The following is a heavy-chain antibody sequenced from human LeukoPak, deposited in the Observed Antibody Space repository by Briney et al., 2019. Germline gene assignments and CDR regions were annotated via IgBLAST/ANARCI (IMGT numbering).Heavy chain of an antibody. CDR3: AKDYYYDSSGYSLDY. CDR2: ISWNSGSI. D-gene: IGHD3-22*01. CDR1: GFTFDDYA. Sequence: PGGSLRLSCAASGFTFDDYAMHWVRHAPGKGLEWVSGISWNSGSIGYADSVKGRFTISRDNAKNSLYLQMNSLRAEDTALYYCAKDYYYDSSGYSLDYWGQGTLVTVSS. V-gene: IGHV3-9*01. J-gene: IGHJ4*02.